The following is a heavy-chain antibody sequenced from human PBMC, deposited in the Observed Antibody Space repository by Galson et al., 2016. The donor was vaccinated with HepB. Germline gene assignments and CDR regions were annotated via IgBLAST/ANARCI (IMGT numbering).Heavy chain of an antibody. CDR3: ASLNCVGDCYPLH. V-gene: IGHV4-59*01. CDR1: GGSITTYT. Sequence: SETLSLTCTVSGGSITTYTWGWIRQPPGQGLAWIGYGYYSGSTTYNPSLKSRVTISVDTSKNQFSLKLSSVTAADTALYYCASLNCVGDCYPLHWGQGTPDTVSS. D-gene: IGHD2-21*02. J-gene: IGHJ4*02. CDR2: GYYSGST.